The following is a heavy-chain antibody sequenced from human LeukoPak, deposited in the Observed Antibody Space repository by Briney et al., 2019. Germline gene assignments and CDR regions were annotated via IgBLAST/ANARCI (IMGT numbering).Heavy chain of an antibody. Sequence: GGSLRLSCAVSGYTFINAYMNWVRQAPGKGLEWVGRMKSNRDGGTTDYAAPVKARFTISIDDSKNTLYLQMNGLKTEDTAVYYCTTVGDYIGEASFDYWGQGTLVTVSS. CDR1: GYTFINAY. D-gene: IGHD4-17*01. J-gene: IGHJ4*02. CDR3: TTVGDYIGEASFDY. V-gene: IGHV3-15*01. CDR2: MKSNRDGGTT.